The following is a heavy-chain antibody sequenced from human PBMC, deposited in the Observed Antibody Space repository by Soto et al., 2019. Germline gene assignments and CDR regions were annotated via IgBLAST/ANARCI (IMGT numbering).Heavy chain of an antibody. CDR2: ISPYDGNT. CDR1: GYTFSSYG. D-gene: IGHD3-22*01. V-gene: IGHV1-18*01. J-gene: IGHJ6*02. Sequence: QVQLVQSGGVVKKPGASVKVSCKASGYTFSSYGINWVRQAPGQGLEWLGWISPYDGNTKYAQILQGRVSMTTDTSTKTAYMEVRSLRSDDTAVYYCARGGYYDSSGSRNYHYYGMNVWGQGTTVTVSS. CDR3: ARGGYYDSSGSRNYHYYGMNV.